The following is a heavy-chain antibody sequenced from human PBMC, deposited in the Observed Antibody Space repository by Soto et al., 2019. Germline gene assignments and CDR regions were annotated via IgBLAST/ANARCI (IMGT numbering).Heavy chain of an antibody. CDR2: IYHSGST. CDR3: ARVPDR. D-gene: IGHD2-2*01. J-gene: IGHJ5*02. Sequence: SETLSLTCTVSGGSIDSYYWTWIRQPPGKGLEWIGYIYHSGSTYYNPSLKSRVTISVDRSKNQFSLKLSSVTAADTAVYYCARVPDRWGQGTLVTVSS. V-gene: IGHV4-59*12. CDR1: GGSIDSYY.